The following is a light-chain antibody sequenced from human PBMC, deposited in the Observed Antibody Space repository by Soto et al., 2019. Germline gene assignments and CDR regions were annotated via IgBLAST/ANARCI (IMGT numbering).Light chain of an antibody. V-gene: IGLV2-14*01. Sequence: QSALTQPASVSGSPGQSITISCTGTSSDVGGYNYVSWYQQHPGKAPKFMIYEVSNRPSGVSNRFSGSKSGSTASLTISGLQAEDEADYYCSSYTSSSTLYVSGTGTKVTVL. CDR2: EVS. J-gene: IGLJ1*01. CDR1: SSDVGGYNY. CDR3: SSYTSSSTLYV.